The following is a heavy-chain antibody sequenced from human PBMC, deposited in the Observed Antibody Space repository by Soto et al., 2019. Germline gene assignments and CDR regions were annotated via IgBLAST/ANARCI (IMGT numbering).Heavy chain of an antibody. J-gene: IGHJ6*02. CDR1: GGSFSGYY. CDR3: AREVDTAMVIAGDYYGMDV. D-gene: IGHD5-18*01. V-gene: IGHV4-34*01. Sequence: SETLSLTCAVYGGSFSGYYWTWIRQPPGTGLEWIGEINHSGSTNYNPSLKSRVTISVDTSKNQFSLKLTSVTAADTAVYYCAREVDTAMVIAGDYYGMDVWGQGTTVTGSS. CDR2: INHSGST.